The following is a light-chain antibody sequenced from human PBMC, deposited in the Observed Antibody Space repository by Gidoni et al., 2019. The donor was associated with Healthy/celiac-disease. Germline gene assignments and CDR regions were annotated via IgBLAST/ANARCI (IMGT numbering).Light chain of an antibody. V-gene: IGKV1-39*01. CDR1: QSISSY. CDR3: QQSSFT. Sequence: DIQMTQSPSSLSASVGDRVTITCRASQSISSYLNWYQQKPGKAPKLLIYAASSLQSGVPSRFSGSGSGTDFTLTISSLPPEDFATYYCQQSSFTFGPGTKVDIK. CDR2: AAS. J-gene: IGKJ3*01.